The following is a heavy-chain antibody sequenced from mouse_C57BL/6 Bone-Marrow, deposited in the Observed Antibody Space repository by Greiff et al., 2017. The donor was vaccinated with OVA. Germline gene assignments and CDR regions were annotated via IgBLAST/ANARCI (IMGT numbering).Heavy chain of an antibody. CDR2: IYPGDGDT. CDR1: GYAFSSSW. CDR3: ARVGWFLFCC. V-gene: IGHV1-82*01. Sequence: QVQLKQSGPELVKPGASVKISCKASGYAFSSSWMNWVKQRPGKGLEWIGRIYPGDGDTNYNGKFKGKATLTADKSSSTAYMQLSSLTSEDSAVYICARVGWFLFCCRGADTTLTVSP. J-gene: IGHJ2*01. D-gene: IGHD2-3*01.